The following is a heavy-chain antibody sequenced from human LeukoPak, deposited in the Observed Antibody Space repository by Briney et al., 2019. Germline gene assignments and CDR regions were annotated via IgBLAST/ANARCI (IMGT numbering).Heavy chain of an antibody. CDR3: AKDAGVTMIVVVLDAFDI. Sequence: GGSLRLSCAASGFTVSSNYMSWVRQAPGKGLEWVSVIYSGGSTYYADSVKGRFTISRDNSKNTLYLQMNSLRAEDTAVYYCAKDAGVTMIVVVLDAFDIWGQGTMVTVPS. CDR1: GFTVSSNY. J-gene: IGHJ3*02. CDR2: IYSGGST. D-gene: IGHD3-22*01. V-gene: IGHV3-53*05.